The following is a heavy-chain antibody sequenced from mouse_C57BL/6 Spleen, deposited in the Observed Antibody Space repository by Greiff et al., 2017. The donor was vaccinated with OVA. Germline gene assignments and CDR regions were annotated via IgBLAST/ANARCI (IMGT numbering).Heavy chain of an antibody. D-gene: IGHD1-1*01. J-gene: IGHJ4*01. CDR2: ISSGSSTI. Sequence: EVMLVESGGGLVKPGGSLKLSCAASGFTFSDYGMHWVRQAPEKGLEWVAYISSGSSTIYYADTVKGRFTISRDNAKNTLFLQMTSLRSEDTAMYYCARKYYGSWYAMDYWGQGTSVTVSS. CDR1: GFTFSDYG. V-gene: IGHV5-17*01. CDR3: ARKYYGSWYAMDY.